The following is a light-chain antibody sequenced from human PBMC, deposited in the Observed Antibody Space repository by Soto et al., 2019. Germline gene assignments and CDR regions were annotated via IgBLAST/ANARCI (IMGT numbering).Light chain of an antibody. Sequence: EIVMTQSPLSLPDTPGEPASSSCRSSQSLLHSNGYNYLDWYLQKPGQSPQLLIYLGSNRASGVPDRFSGSGSGTDFTLKISRVEAEDVGVYYCMQALQTPLITFGQGTRLEIK. V-gene: IGKV2-28*01. J-gene: IGKJ5*01. CDR2: LGS. CDR3: MQALQTPLIT. CDR1: QSLLHSNGYNY.